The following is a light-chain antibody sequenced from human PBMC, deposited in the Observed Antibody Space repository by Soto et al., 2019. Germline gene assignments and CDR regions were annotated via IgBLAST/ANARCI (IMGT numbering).Light chain of an antibody. Sequence: EIVLTQSPGTLSLSPGERATLSCRASQSVSSSYLAWYQQKPGQAPRLLIYGASSRATGIPDRFSGSGSGPDFPLTISRLEPEDFAVYYCQQYGSSPPWTFGQGTKVEIK. V-gene: IGKV3-20*01. CDR1: QSVSSSY. CDR2: GAS. CDR3: QQYGSSPPWT. J-gene: IGKJ1*01.